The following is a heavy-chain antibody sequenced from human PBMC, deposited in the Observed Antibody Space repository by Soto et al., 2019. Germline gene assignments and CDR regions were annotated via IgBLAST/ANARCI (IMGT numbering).Heavy chain of an antibody. CDR3: AIRSYSGIGYGMDV. D-gene: IGHD1-26*01. CDR2: IWYDGSNK. J-gene: IGHJ6*02. CDR1: GFTFSSYG. Sequence: GGSLRLSCAASGFTFSSYGMHWVRQAPGKGLEWVAVIWYDGSNKYYADSVKGRFTISRDNSKNTLYLQMNSLRAEDTAVYYCAIRSYSGIGYGMDVWGQGTTVTVSS. V-gene: IGHV3-33*01.